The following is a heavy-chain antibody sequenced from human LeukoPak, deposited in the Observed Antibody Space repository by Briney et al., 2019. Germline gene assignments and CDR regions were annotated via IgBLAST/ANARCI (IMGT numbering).Heavy chain of an antibody. V-gene: IGHV1-69*05. CDR1: GGTFSSYA. CDR2: IIPIFGTA. Sequence: ASVKVSCKASGGTFSSYAISWVRQAPGQGLEWMGGIIPIFGTANYAQKLQGRVTVTTDTSTSTAYMELRSLRSDDTAVYYCARDYRQLVTHVDYWGQGALVTVSS. CDR3: ARDYRQLVTHVDY. J-gene: IGHJ4*02. D-gene: IGHD6-13*01.